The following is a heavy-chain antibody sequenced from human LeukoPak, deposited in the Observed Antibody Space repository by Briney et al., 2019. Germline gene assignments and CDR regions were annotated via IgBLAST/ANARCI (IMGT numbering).Heavy chain of an antibody. CDR3: ARGLPMRPYFQH. J-gene: IGHJ1*01. D-gene: IGHD2/OR15-2a*01. CDR1: GGSFSGYY. V-gene: IGHV4-34*01. CDR2: INHSGST. Sequence: SETLSLTCAVYGGSFSGYYWSWIRQPPGKGLEWIGEINHSGSTNYNPSLKSRVTISVDTSKNQFSLKLSSVTAADTAVYYCARGLPMRPYFQHWGQGTLVTVSS.